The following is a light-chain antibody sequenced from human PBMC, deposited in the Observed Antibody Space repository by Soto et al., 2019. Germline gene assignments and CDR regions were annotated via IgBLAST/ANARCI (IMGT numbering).Light chain of an antibody. J-gene: IGKJ4*01. CDR1: QNIAGY. CDR3: QQSYSFPLT. Sequence: DIQMTQSPSLLSASVGDRVIITCRASQNIAGYLNWYQHKAGKAPKLLIYAASTLQSGVPLRFGVSGSGTDFTLTISDLQPEDLATYYCQQSYSFPLTFGGGTKVEIK. V-gene: IGKV1-39*01. CDR2: AAS.